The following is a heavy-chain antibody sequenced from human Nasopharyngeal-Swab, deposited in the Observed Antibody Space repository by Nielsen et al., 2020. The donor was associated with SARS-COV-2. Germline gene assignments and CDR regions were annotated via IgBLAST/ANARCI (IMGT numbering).Heavy chain of an antibody. CDR1: GFTFSSYG. V-gene: IGHV3-30*03. J-gene: IGHJ4*02. D-gene: IGHD6-19*01. CDR3: ARDRVPYSSGSAFDY. Sequence: LSLTCAASGFTFSSYGMHWVRQAPGKGLEWVAVISYDGSNKYYADSVKGRFTISRDNSKNTLYLQMNSLRAEDTAVYYCARDRVPYSSGSAFDYWGQGTLVTVSS. CDR2: ISYDGSNK.